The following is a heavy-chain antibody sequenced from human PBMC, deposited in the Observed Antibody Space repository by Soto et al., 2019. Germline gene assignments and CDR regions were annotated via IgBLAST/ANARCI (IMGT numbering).Heavy chain of an antibody. CDR2: ISGSGGSI. CDR1: GFTFSSYG. D-gene: IGHD2-15*01. V-gene: IGHV3-23*01. Sequence: EVQLLESGGGLVQPGGSLRLSCAASGFTFSSYGMTWVRQAPGKGLEWVSGISGSGGSIYYADSVKGRFPISRDNSKNTLYLQMNSLRAEDTAVYFCAKAGGDCSGGSCYSGQGDYWGQGTLVTVSS. CDR3: AKAGGDCSGGSCYSGQGDY. J-gene: IGHJ4*02.